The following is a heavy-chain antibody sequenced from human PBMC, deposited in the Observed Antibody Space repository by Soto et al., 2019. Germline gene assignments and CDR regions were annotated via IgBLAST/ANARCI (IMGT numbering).Heavy chain of an antibody. D-gene: IGHD2-21*01. CDR1: GFTVSGNY. CDR3: APELIATYGMDV. CDR2: IYTDDNI. V-gene: IGHV3-53*01. Sequence: EVQLVESGGGLVQPGGSLRLSCAASGFTVSGNYVTWVRQAPGKGLEWVSVIYTDDNIYYADSVTGRFTISRDNSKNTSYLQMNRLSVEDTAVYYCAPELIATYGMDVWGQGTTVTVSS. J-gene: IGHJ6*02.